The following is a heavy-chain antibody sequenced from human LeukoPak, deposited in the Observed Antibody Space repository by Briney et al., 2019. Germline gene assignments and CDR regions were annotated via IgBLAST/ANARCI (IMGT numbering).Heavy chain of an antibody. D-gene: IGHD3-10*01. CDR1: GGSISSSSYY. CDR2: IYYSGST. Sequence: SETLSLTCTVSGGSISSSSYYWGWIRQPPGKGLEWIGSIYYSGSTYYNPSLKSRVTISVDTSKNQFSLKLSSVTAADTAVYYCARDLGYYGSGSYPFDYWGQGTLVTVSS. V-gene: IGHV4-39*07. CDR3: ARDLGYYGSGSYPFDY. J-gene: IGHJ4*02.